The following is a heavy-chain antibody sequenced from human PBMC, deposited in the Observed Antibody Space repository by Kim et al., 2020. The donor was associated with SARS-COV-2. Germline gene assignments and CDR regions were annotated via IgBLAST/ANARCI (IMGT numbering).Heavy chain of an antibody. V-gene: IGHV3-30*18. J-gene: IGHJ1*01. CDR1: RFTFSNYD. CDR3: AKDLRGSSSSEYF. Sequence: GGSLRLSCAASRFTFSNYDMHWVRQVRQAPGKGLEWVALISYDGSNKYYADSVKGRFTISRDNSKNTLYLQMNSLRPEDTAVYYCAKDLRGSSSSEYF. D-gene: IGHD6-6*01. CDR2: ISYDGSNK.